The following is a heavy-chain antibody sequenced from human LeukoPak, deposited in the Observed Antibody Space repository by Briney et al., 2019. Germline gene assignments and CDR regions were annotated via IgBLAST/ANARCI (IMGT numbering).Heavy chain of an antibody. D-gene: IGHD1-26*01. V-gene: IGHV4-34*01. CDR3: ARGSGPKMY. J-gene: IGHJ4*02. Sequence: SETLSLSCAVYGGSFSGYYWSWSRQPPGKGLEWIGEINHSGSTNYNPSLKSRVTISVDTSKNQFSLKLSSVTAADTAVYYCARGSGPKMYWGQGTLVTVSS. CDR2: INHSGST. CDR1: GGSFSGYY.